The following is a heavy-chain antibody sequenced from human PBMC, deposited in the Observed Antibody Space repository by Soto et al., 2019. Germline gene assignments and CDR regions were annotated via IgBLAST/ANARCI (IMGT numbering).Heavy chain of an antibody. CDR2: IIPIFGTA. CDR1: GGTFSSYA. CDR3: ARGGSGSYSAKSPENYYYYYGMDV. J-gene: IGHJ6*02. V-gene: IGHV1-69*13. D-gene: IGHD3-10*01. Sequence: SVKVSCKASGGTFSSYAIGWVRQAPGQGLEWMGGIIPIFGTANYAQKFQGRVTITADESTSTAYMELSSLRSEDTAVYYCARGGSGSYSAKSPENYYYYYGMDVWGQ.